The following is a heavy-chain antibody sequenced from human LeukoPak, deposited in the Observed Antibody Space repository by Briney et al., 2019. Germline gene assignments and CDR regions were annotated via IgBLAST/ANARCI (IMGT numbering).Heavy chain of an antibody. V-gene: IGHV1-24*01. D-gene: IGHD5-18*01. CDR2: FDPEDGET. CDR1: GYTLTELS. J-gene: IGHJ3*02. CDR3: ATADTAMVFGAFDI. Sequence: GASVKVSCKVSGYTLTELSMHWVRQAPGKGLEWMGGFDPEDGETIYAQKFQGRVTMTEDTSTDTAYMELSSLRSEDTAVYYCATADTAMVFGAFDIWGQGTMVTVSS.